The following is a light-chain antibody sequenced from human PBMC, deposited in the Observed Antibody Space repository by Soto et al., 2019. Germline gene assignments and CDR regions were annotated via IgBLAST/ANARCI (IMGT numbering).Light chain of an antibody. J-gene: IGLJ2*01. CDR2: RNN. V-gene: IGLV1-47*01. Sequence: QLVLTQPPSASGTPGQRVTISCSGSSSNIGSNYVYWYQQLPGTAPKLLMYRNNQRPSGVPDRFSGSKSGTSVSLAISGLRSEDEADYYCGAWDDSLSGVVFGGGTKLTVL. CDR3: GAWDDSLSGVV. CDR1: SSNIGSNY.